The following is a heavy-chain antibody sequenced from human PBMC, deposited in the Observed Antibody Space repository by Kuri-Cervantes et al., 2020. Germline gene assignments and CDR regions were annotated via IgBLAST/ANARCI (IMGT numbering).Heavy chain of an antibody. CDR2: TIPIFGTT. V-gene: IGHV1-69*05. CDR3: ARDLNWFDP. CDR1: GYSFTSYW. J-gene: IGHJ5*02. Sequence: GGSLRLSCKGSGYSFTSYWIGWVRQAPGQGLEWMGGTIPIFGTTNYAERFQDRLTITTDESTNTTHMELSSLRSDDTAVYYCARDLNWFDPWGQGTLVTVSS.